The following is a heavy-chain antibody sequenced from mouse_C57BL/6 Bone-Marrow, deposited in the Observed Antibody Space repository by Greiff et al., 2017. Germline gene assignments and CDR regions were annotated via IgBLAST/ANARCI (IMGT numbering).Heavy chain of an antibody. V-gene: IGHV1-18*01. CDR2: INPNNGGT. CDR3: ARRDSYYGSSPFAY. CDR1: GYTFTDYN. J-gene: IGHJ3*01. Sequence: VQLQQSGPELVKPGASVKIPCKASGYTFTDYNMDWVKQSHGKSLEWIGDINPNNGGTIYNQKFKGKATLTVDKSSSTAYMELRSLTSEDTAVXYCARRDSYYGSSPFAYWGQGTLVTVSA. D-gene: IGHD1-1*01.